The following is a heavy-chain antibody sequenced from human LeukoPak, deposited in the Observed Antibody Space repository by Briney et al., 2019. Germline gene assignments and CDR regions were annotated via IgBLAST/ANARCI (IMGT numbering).Heavy chain of an antibody. Sequence: SETLSLTCTVSGDSLSGYYWSWIRQPPGKGLEWIAYIHYSGSTSHYNPSLKSRVTISVDTSKNQFSLELSSVTAADTAVYYCARHGHDTGGFEAHFDYWGQGTLVTVSS. CDR3: ARHGHDTGGFEAHFDY. CDR1: GDSLSGYY. CDR2: IHYSGST. V-gene: IGHV4-59*08. D-gene: IGHD2-8*02. J-gene: IGHJ4*02.